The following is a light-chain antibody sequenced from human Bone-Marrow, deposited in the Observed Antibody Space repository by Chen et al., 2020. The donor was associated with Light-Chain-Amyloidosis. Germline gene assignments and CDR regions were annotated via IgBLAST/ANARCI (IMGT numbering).Light chain of an antibody. V-gene: IGLV5-45*01. Sequence: QAVLTQPASLSASPGSSASPTCTLRSDIYVAAYRIYWYQQKPGSPPRYLLRYKSDSNKQQGSGVPSRFSGSKDVSANAGLPLISGLQSEDGADYYRMIWHNSQGVFARGTKLTVL. CDR1: SDIYVAAYR. CDR2: YKSDSNK. CDR3: MIWHNSQGV. J-gene: IGLJ3*02.